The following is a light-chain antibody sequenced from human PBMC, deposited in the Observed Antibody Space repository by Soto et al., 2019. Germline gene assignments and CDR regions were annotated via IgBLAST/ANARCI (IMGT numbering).Light chain of an antibody. J-gene: IGKJ5*01. CDR3: EEYGGTFLT. CDR1: QSVDSTY. CDR2: SAS. Sequence: EIVLTQSPGTLSLSPGERATLFCRASQSVDSTYLAWYQQKPGQAPRLLIYSASSKATGLPDRFSGSGSGTDFTLTISRLETEDFAVYYCEEYGGTFLTFGQGTRLEIK. V-gene: IGKV3-20*01.